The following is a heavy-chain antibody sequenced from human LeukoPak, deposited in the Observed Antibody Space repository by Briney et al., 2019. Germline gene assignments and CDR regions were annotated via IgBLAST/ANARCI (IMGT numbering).Heavy chain of an antibody. Sequence: PSETLSLTCAVYGGSFSGYYWSWIRQPPGKGLEWIGEINHSGSTNYNPSLKSRVAISFDTSKNQFSLKLISVTAADTAVYYCARARGYNWYFDLWGRGTLVTVSS. CDR2: INHSGST. CDR3: ARARGYNWYFDL. V-gene: IGHV4-34*01. D-gene: IGHD5-18*01. J-gene: IGHJ2*01. CDR1: GGSFSGYY.